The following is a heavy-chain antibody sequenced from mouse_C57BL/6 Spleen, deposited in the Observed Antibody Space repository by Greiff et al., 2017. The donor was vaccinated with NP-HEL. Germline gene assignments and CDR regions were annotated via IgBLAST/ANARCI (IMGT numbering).Heavy chain of an antibody. Sequence: QVQLQQPGAELVKPGASVKLSCKASGYTFTSYWMQWVKQRPGQGLEWIGEIDPSDSYTNYNQKFKGKATLTVDTSSSTAYMQLSSLTSEDSAVYYCARNYYYGNYENYWGQGTTLTVSS. D-gene: IGHD2-1*01. CDR3: ARNYYYGNYENY. CDR1: GYTFTSYW. V-gene: IGHV1-50*01. J-gene: IGHJ2*01. CDR2: IDPSDSYT.